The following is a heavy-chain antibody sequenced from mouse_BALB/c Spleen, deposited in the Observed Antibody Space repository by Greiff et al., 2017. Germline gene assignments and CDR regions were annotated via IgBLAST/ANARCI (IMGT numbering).Heavy chain of an antibody. V-gene: IGHV3-6*02. CDR3: ARARYGYGFAY. D-gene: IGHD1-2*01. CDR2: ISYDGSN. J-gene: IGHJ3*01. CDR1: GYSITSGYY. Sequence: ESGPGLVKPSQSLSLTCSVTGYSITSGYYWNWIRQFPGNKLEWMGYISYDGSNNYNPSLKNRISITRDTSKNQFFLKLNSVTTEDTATYYCARARYGYGFAYWGQGTLVTVSA.